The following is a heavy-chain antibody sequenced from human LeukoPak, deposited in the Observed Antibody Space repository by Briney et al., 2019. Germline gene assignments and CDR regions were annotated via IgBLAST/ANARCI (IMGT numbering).Heavy chain of an antibody. J-gene: IGHJ4*02. Sequence: ASETLSRTCPVSGYSISSGYYWGWIRQPPGRGREWIGSIYHSGSTYYNPSLKSRVTISVDTSKNQFSLKLSSVTAADTAVYYCARGYSYGNGYFDYWGQGTLVTVSS. CDR1: GYSISSGYY. CDR2: IYHSGST. CDR3: ARGYSYGNGYFDY. D-gene: IGHD5-18*01. V-gene: IGHV4-38-2*01.